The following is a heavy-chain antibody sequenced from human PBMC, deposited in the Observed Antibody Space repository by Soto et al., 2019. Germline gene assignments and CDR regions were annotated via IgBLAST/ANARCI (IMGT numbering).Heavy chain of an antibody. V-gene: IGHV3-23*01. Sequence: EVPLLESGGGLVQPGGSLRLSCAASGFTFSSYAMRWVRQAPVKGLEWVSAISGSGGSTYYADSVKGRFTISRDNSKNTLYLQRNSLRAEDTAVYYCARRGSGSYYDYWGQGTLVTVSS. D-gene: IGHD1-26*01. J-gene: IGHJ4*02. CDR3: ARRGSGSYYDY. CDR1: GFTFSSYA. CDR2: ISGSGGST.